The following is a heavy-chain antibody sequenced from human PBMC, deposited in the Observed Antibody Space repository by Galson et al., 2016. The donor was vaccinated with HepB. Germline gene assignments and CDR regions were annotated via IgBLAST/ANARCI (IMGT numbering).Heavy chain of an antibody. D-gene: IGHD3-10*01. Sequence: LRLSCAASGFTFRNYWMSWVRQPPGKGLEWFGEIYDSGATNYNPSLKSRVTILLDTSKNQLSLKLNSMTAADTAVYYCARDRSSGSGNFGYWGQGTLVTVSS. CDR3: ARDRSSGSGNFGY. V-gene: IGHV4-34*01. J-gene: IGHJ4*02. CDR1: GFTFRNYW. CDR2: IYDSGAT.